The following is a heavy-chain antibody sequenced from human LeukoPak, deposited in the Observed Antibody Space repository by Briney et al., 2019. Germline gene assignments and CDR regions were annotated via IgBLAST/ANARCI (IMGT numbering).Heavy chain of an antibody. CDR2: VSTRGNT. CDR3: ARENDFSGAFPPYMDV. J-gene: IGHJ6*03. CDR1: GDSMSSDYFY. V-gene: IGHV4-61*02. D-gene: IGHD3-3*01. Sequence: SETLSLTCTVSGDSMSSDYFYWSWIRQPAGQGLEWIGRVSTRGNTDYNPSLKSRVTMSIDTSKKQFSLKLSSVTAADTAVYYCARENDFSGAFPPYMDVWGKGTTVTISS.